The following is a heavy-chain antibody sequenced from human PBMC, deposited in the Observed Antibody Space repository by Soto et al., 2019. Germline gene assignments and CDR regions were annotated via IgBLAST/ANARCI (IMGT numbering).Heavy chain of an antibody. Sequence: VQLVESGGGVVQPGRSLRLSCAASGFTFSDYAMHWVRQAPGKGLEWVAVVSHDGRNTHYADSVKGRFTISRDSFKNTVSLAMASLRAEDTAVYSFAKGGREWLFTSDFNYWGQGALVTVSS. D-gene: IGHD6-19*01. CDR3: AKGGREWLFTSDFNY. CDR1: GFTFSDYA. V-gene: IGHV3-30*18. J-gene: IGHJ4*02. CDR2: VSHDGRNT.